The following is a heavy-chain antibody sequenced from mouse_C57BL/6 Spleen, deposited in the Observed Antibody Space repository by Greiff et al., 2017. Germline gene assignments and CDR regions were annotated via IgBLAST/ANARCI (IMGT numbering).Heavy chain of an antibody. Sequence: EVKLVESGGGLVKPGGSLKLSCAASGFTFSDYGMHWVRQAPEKGLEWVAYISSGSSTIYYADTVKGRFTISRDNAKNTLFLQMTSRRSEDTAMYYCARGGYYDYYAMDYWGQGTSGTVSS. CDR3: ARGGYYDYYAMDY. CDR1: GFTFSDYG. CDR2: ISSGSSTI. J-gene: IGHJ4*01. V-gene: IGHV5-17*01. D-gene: IGHD2-3*01.